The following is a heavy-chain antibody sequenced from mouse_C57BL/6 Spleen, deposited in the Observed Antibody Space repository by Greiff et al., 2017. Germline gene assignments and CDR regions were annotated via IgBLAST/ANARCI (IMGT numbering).Heavy chain of an antibody. D-gene: IGHD1-1*01. CDR2: IDPETGGT. CDR1: GYTFTDYE. J-gene: IGHJ1*03. CDR3: TRGRYYGSSHGWYFDV. Sequence: VKLMESGAELVRPGASVTLSCKASGYTFTDYEMHWVKQTPVHGLEWIGAIDPETGGTAYNQKFKGKAILTADKSSSTAYMELRSLTSEDSAVYYCTRGRYYGSSHGWYFDVWGTGTTVTVSS. V-gene: IGHV1-15*01.